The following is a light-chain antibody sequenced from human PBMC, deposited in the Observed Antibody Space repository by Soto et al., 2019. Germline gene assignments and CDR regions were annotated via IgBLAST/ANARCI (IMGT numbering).Light chain of an antibody. CDR1: QIINTW. CDR2: RAS. Sequence: DIQMTQSPSSLSASVGDRVTITCRASQIINTWLAWYQQKPGKAPKLVIYRASNLVNGVPSRFSGSGSGTEFPLTISSLQPDDVSIYYCQQYETYSGTFGPGTKVDL. V-gene: IGKV1-5*03. J-gene: IGKJ3*01. CDR3: QQYETYSGT.